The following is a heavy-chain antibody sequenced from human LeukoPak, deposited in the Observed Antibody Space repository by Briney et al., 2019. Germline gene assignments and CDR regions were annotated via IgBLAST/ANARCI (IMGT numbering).Heavy chain of an antibody. Sequence: SETLSVTCTVSGGSISSYYWSWIRQPPGKGLEWIGSIDYSGSTYYNPSLKSRVTISVDTSKNQFSLKLSSVTAADTAVYYCARDVRAPDYYYYYYMDVWGKGTTVTISS. V-gene: IGHV4-59*05. CDR1: GGSISSYY. J-gene: IGHJ6*03. D-gene: IGHD5-24*01. CDR3: ARDVRAPDYYYYYYMDV. CDR2: IDYSGST.